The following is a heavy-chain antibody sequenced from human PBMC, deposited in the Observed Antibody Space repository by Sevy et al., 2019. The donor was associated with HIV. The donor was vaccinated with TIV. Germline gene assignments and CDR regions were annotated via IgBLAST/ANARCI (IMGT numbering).Heavy chain of an antibody. CDR1: GYTFTSYA. D-gene: IGHD3-22*01. Sequence: SYFNNGRASVKVSCKASGYTFTSYAMNWVRQAPGQGLEWMGWINTNTGNPTYAQGFTGRFVFSLDTSVSTAYLQISSLKAEDTAVYYCARDRPVYYDSSGYLRLQKPNGMDVWGQGTTVTVSS. V-gene: IGHV7-4-1*02. J-gene: IGHJ6*02. CDR2: INTNTGNP. CDR3: ARDRPVYYDSSGYLRLQKPNGMDV.